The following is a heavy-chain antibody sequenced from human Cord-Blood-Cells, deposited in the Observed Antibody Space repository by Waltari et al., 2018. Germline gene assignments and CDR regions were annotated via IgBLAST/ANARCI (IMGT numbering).Heavy chain of an antibody. CDR2: INHSGST. J-gene: IGHJ3*02. CDR1: GGSFSGYY. CDR3: ARGSKDIVLVVYANGADFDI. V-gene: IGHV4-34*01. D-gene: IGHD2-8*02. Sequence: QVQLQQWGAGLLKPSETLSLTCAVYGGSFSGYYWSWIRQPQGQGREWIGEINHSGSTNYNPSLKSRVTISVDTSKNQFSLKLSSVTAADTAVYYCARGSKDIVLVVYANGADFDIWGQGTMVTVSS.